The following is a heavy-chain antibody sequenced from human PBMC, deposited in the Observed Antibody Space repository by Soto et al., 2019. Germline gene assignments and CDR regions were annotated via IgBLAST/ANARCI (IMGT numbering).Heavy chain of an antibody. CDR2: IYPGDSDT. J-gene: IGHJ3*02. CDR3: ASHTKMSPDAFDI. V-gene: IGHV5-51*01. Sequence: PGESLKISCKGSGYSFTIYWIGWVLQMPGKGLEWMGIIYPGDSDTRYSPSFQGQVTISADKSISTAYLQWSSLKASDAAMYYCASHTKMSPDAFDIWGQGTMVTVSS. CDR1: GYSFTIYW.